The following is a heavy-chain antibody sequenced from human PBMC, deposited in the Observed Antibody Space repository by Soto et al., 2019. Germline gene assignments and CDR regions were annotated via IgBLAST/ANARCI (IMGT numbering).Heavy chain of an antibody. Sequence: SLRLSCAASGFIFTNYAMNWVRQAPGKGLEWVSVIGGRGNSAYYADSVQGRFTISRDNSKNTLSLQMSSLTADDTAIYYCVREGRGSFDFWGRGTMATVSS. V-gene: IGHV3-23*01. CDR2: IGGRGNSA. D-gene: IGHD5-12*01. CDR1: GFIFTNYA. CDR3: VREGRGSFDF. J-gene: IGHJ3*01.